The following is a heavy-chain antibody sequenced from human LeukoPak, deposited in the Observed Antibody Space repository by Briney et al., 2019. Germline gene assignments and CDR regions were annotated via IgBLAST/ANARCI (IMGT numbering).Heavy chain of an antibody. D-gene: IGHD2-8*01. V-gene: IGHV1-69*06. CDR3: ARRYCTNGVCYHDRGAFDI. CDR1: GCSFSSDI. CDR2: IIPIFSTT. J-gene: IGHJ3*02. Sequence: ASVEVSCKPSGCSFSSDIISWVRQAPGQGLEWMGEIIPIFSTTNYAQKLQGIVTITDDKSTSTAYIELSSLRSEDTAMYYCARRYCTNGVCYHDRGAFDIWGQGTMVTVSS.